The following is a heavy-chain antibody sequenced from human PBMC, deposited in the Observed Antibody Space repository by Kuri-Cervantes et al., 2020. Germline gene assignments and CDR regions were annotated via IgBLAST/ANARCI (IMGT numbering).Heavy chain of an antibody. CDR1: GGSFTGYY. V-gene: IGHV4-34*01. D-gene: IGHD3-10*01. J-gene: IGHJ4*02. CDR3: ARELAPQMYYYGSGSYIDY. CDR2: INHSGST. Sequence: SQTLSLTCAVYGGSFTGYYWTWIRQSPGKGLEWIGEINHSGSTNYNPSLKSRVTISVDTSKNQFSLKLSSVTAADTAVYYCARELAPQMYYYGSGSYIDYWGQGTLVTVSS.